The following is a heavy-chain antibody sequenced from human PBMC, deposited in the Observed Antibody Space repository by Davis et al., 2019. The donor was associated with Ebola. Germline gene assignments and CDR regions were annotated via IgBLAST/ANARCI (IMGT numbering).Heavy chain of an antibody. CDR1: GFTFSSYA. D-gene: IGHD1-26*01. V-gene: IGHV3-30-3*01. CDR3: ARDGYSGSYFDY. J-gene: IGHJ4*02. Sequence: PGESLKISCAASGFTFSSYAMHWVRQAPGKGLEWVAVISYDGSNKYYADSVKGRFTISRDNSKNTLYLQMNSLRAEDTAVYYCARDGYSGSYFDYWGQGTLVTVSS. CDR2: ISYDGSNK.